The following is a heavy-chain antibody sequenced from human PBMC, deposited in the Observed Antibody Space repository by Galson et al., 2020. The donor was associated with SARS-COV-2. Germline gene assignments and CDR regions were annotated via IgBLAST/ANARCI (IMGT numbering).Heavy chain of an antibody. CDR2: ISSSSRYK. CDR3: ARVYGEPYYYYGMDV. Sequence: TGGSLRLSCAASGFTFTTYSMNWVRQAPGKGLEWVSSISSSSRYKHYADSVKGRFTISRDNAKNSLYLQMNSLRAEDTAVYYCARVYGEPYYYYGMDVWGQGTTVTVSS. J-gene: IGHJ6*02. CDR1: GFTFTTYS. D-gene: IGHD4-17*01. V-gene: IGHV3-21*01.